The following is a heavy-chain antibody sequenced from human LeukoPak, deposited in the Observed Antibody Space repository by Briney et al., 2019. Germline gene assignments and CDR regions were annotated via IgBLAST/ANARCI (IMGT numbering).Heavy chain of an antibody. J-gene: IGHJ4*01. CDR1: GFTFSSYA. CDR3: AKDVGSGSYPFFDY. D-gene: IGHD1-26*01. Sequence: GGSLRLSCAASGFTFSSYAMHWVRQAPGKGLEWVSAIIGSGGSTYFADSVKGRFTISRDNSKNTLYLQMKSLRAEDTAVYYCAKDVGSGSYPFFDYWGHGTLVTVSS. CDR2: IIGSGGST. V-gene: IGHV3-23*01.